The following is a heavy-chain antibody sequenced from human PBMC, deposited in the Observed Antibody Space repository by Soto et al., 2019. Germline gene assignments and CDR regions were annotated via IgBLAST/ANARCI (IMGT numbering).Heavy chain of an antibody. CDR3: ARDYSNAYGYYYGMDV. J-gene: IGHJ6*02. CDR2: INHSGST. CDR1: GGSFSGYY. D-gene: IGHD4-4*01. V-gene: IGHV4-34*01. Sequence: SETLSLTCAVYGGSFSGYYWSWIRQPPGKGLEWIGEINHSGSTNYNPSLKSRVTISVDTSKNQFSLKLSSVTAADTAVYYCARDYSNAYGYYYGMDVWGQGTTVTVSS.